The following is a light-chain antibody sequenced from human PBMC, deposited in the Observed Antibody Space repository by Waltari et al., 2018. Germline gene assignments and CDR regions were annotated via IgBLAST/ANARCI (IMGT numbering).Light chain of an antibody. CDR3: AAFDDSLNGWV. CDR2: RNN. J-gene: IGLJ3*02. CDR1: SSNIGSNY. V-gene: IGLV1-47*01. Sequence: QSMLTQPSSPSGAPGQRVTISCSGSSSNIGSNYVYWYQRLPGTAPKLLIYRNNQRPSGGPDRFSGSKSGTSASLAISGLRSEDEADYYCAAFDDSLNGWVFGGGTKLTVL.